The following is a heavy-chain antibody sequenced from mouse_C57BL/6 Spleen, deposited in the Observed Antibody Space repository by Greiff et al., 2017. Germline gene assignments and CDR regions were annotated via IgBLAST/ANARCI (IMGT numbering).Heavy chain of an antibody. J-gene: IGHJ4*01. CDR2: INPSSGYT. D-gene: IGHD1-1*01. CDR3: AILTTVVANYAMDY. Sequence: QVQLQQSGAELARPGASVKMSCKASGYTFTSYTMHWVKQRPGQGLEWIGYINPSSGYTKYNQKFKDKATLTADKSSSTAYMQLSSLTSEDSAVYYCAILTTVVANYAMDYWVKEPQSPSPQ. V-gene: IGHV1-4*01. CDR1: GYTFTSYT.